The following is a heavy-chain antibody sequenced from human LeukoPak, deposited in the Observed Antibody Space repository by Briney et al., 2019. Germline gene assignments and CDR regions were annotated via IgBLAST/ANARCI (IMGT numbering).Heavy chain of an antibody. CDR3: ARGPYSCDAGY. J-gene: IGHJ4*02. Sequence: SETLSLTCAVYGGSFTSYYWSWIRQPPGKGLEWIGEISHTGHTNYNPSLKSRVTMSVETSKNQLSLILTSVTAADTAVYYCARGPYSCDAGYWGQGTLVTVSS. D-gene: IGHD6-25*01. CDR1: GGSFTSYY. CDR2: ISHTGHT. V-gene: IGHV4-34*01.